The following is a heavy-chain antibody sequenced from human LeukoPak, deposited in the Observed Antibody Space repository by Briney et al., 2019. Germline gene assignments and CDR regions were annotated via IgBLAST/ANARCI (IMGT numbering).Heavy chain of an antibody. D-gene: IGHD2-21*01. V-gene: IGHV4-4*07. CDR1: GASISTYY. J-gene: IGHJ2*01. CDR2: MYNTGST. CDR3: ARDNGGDYWYSDI. Sequence: SETLSLTCTVSGASISTYYWSWIRQPAGKGLEWIGRMYNTGSTNYNPSLKSRVTMSVDTSKNQLSLRLSSVIAADTAVYYCARDNGGDYWYSDIWGRGTLVTVSS.